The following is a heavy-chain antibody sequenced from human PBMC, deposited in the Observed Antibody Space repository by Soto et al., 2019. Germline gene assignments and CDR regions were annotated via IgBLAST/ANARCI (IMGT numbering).Heavy chain of an antibody. J-gene: IGHJ3*02. D-gene: IGHD4-17*01. CDR1: GFTFSSYS. V-gene: IGHV3-48*02. Sequence: EVQLVESGGGLVQPGGSLRLSCAASGFTFSSYSMNWLRQAPGKGLEWVSYISSSSSTIYYADSVKGRFTISRDNAKNSLYLQMNSLRDEDTAVYYCARDRTDYGDYSDAFDIWGQGTMVTVSS. CDR3: ARDRTDYGDYSDAFDI. CDR2: ISSSSSTI.